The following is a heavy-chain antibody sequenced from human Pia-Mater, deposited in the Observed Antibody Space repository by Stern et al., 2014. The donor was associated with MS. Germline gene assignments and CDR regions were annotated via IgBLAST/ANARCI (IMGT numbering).Heavy chain of an antibody. CDR3: ARDGRHTYXXXXDV. CDR2: IIPIIGTA. D-gene: IGHD1-14*01. Sequence: QVQLXXXGAEVKKPGSSVKISCKASGGTFNVYAINWLRQAPGQGLEWMGGIIPIIGTANYAQKFQGRVTITADESTRTSXXXLSSLRSDDTAXYYCARDGRHTYXXXXDVWGXXTXVTVS. CDR1: GGTFNVYA. J-gene: IGHJ6*02. V-gene: IGHV1-69*01.